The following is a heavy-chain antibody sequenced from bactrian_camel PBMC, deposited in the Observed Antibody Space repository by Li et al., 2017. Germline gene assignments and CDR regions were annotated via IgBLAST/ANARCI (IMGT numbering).Heavy chain of an antibody. CDR3: AVETGRIRPDGWLLESTYRN. J-gene: IGHJ4*01. Sequence: VQLVESGGGSVQAGGSLRLSCVVSGYAYSDGYCLGWFREAPGKERAAVAAHYTGTATKYVADSVKGRFTISRDDTRNTATFYLQMNALKPEDTAMYYCAVETGRIRPDGWLLESTYRNWGQGTQVTVS. CDR1: GYAYSDGYC. D-gene: IGHD5*01. CDR2: HYTGTATK. V-gene: IGHV3S1*01.